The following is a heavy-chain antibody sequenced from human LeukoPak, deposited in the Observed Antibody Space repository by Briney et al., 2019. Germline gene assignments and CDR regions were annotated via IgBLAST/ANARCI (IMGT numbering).Heavy chain of an antibody. J-gene: IGHJ4*02. CDR1: GGSISSSSYY. Sequence: SETLSLTCTVSGGSISSSSYYWGWIRQPPGKGLEWIGSIYYSGSTYYNPSLKSRVTISVDTSKNQFSLKLSSVTAADTAVYYCARHCTNGVCYTDFDYWGQGTLDTVSS. D-gene: IGHD2-8*01. CDR2: IYYSGST. CDR3: ARHCTNGVCYTDFDY. V-gene: IGHV4-39*01.